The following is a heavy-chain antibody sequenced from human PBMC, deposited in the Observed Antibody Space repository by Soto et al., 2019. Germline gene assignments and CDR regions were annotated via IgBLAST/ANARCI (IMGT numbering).Heavy chain of an antibody. V-gene: IGHV4-34*01. CDR3: ARLPAARGAFDI. CDR1: GGSFSGYY. J-gene: IGHJ3*02. CDR2: INHSGST. D-gene: IGHD2-2*01. Sequence: SETLSLTCAVYGGSFSGYYWSWIRQPPGKGLEWIGEINHSGSTNYNPSLKSRFTISVDTSKNQFSLKLSSVTAADTAVYYCARLPAARGAFDIWGQGTMVTVSS.